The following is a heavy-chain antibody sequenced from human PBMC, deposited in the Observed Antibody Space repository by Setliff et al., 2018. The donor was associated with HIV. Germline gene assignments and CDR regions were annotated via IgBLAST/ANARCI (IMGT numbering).Heavy chain of an antibody. CDR3: GRNRGNGWYYYDS. D-gene: IGHD3-22*01. CDR1: GYTFSSNY. J-gene: IGHJ4*02. Sequence: ASVKVSCKASGYTFSSNYMHWVRQAPGQGLEWMGLINPTGDITFYPQKFQARVTMTRDTSTSTVYMEMRGLRSDDTAVYYCGRNRGNGWYYYDSWGQGT. CDR2: INPTGDIT. V-gene: IGHV1-46*01.